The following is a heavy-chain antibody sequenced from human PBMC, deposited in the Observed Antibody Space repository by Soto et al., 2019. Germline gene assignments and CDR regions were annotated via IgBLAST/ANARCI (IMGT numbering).Heavy chain of an antibody. D-gene: IGHD4-4*01. CDR2: IFHTGTT. Sequence: SETLCVTCAVSGDSIISIYHWAWIRQPPGRSLEWIASIFHTGTTYYTPSLKSRVTISVDTSKNQFSLNLNSVTASDTAVYFCVSQRTTVIPQAYFDYWGPGALVTASS. V-gene: IGHV4-38-2*01. J-gene: IGHJ4*02. CDR1: GDSIISIYH. CDR3: VSQRTTVIPQAYFDY.